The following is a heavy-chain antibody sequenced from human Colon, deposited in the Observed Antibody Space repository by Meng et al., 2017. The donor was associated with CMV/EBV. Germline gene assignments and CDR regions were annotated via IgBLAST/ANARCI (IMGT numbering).Heavy chain of an antibody. D-gene: IGHD5-24*01. V-gene: IGHV4-4*07. CDR2: MHTSGTT. J-gene: IGHJ4*02. CDR3: ARDPEDGWAYFDY. CDR1: GGSISCYY. Sequence: HVHPQPSDPGLVKHSAPLSLTCSVAGGSISCYYCNWTRQPAGKGLEWIGRMHTSGTTNYNPSLKSRVTVSLDTSKNQVSLKLTSVTAADPAVYYCARDPEDGWAYFDYWGQGALVTVSS.